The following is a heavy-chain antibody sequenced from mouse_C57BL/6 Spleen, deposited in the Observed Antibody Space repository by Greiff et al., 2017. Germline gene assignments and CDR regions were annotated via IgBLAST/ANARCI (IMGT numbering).Heavy chain of an antibody. V-gene: IGHV1-69*01. CDR3: ATFITTVVADY. J-gene: IGHJ2*01. Sequence: QVQLQQPGAELVMPGASVKLSCKASGYTFTSYWMHWVKQRPGQGLEWIGEIDPSDSYTNYNQKFKGKSTLTVDKSSSTAYMQLSSLTSEDSAVYYCATFITTVVADYWGQGTTLTVSS. D-gene: IGHD1-1*01. CDR2: IDPSDSYT. CDR1: GYTFTSYW.